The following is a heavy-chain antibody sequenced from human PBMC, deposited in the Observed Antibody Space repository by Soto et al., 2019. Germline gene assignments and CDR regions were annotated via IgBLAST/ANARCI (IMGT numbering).Heavy chain of an antibody. CDR2: LSAYNGNT. Sequence: QVQLVQSGAEVKKPGASVKVSCKASGYTFTSYGISWVRQAPGQGLEWMGWLSAYNGNTNDAQKLQGRVTMTTDTSTSTAYMELRSLRSDDTAVYYCARDYYDSSGYYWVAYFQHWGQGTLVTVSS. CDR1: GYTFTSYG. CDR3: ARDYYDSSGYYWVAYFQH. V-gene: IGHV1-18*01. D-gene: IGHD3-22*01. J-gene: IGHJ1*01.